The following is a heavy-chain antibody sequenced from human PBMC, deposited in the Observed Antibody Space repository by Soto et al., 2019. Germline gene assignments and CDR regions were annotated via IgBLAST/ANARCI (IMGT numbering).Heavy chain of an antibody. CDR2: IYYSGST. Sequence: QVQLQESGPGLVKPSETLSRTCTVSGGSISSYDWSWIRQPPGKGLEWIGYIYYSGSTNYNPSLRSRVTISVDTSKNPFSLKLTSVTAADTAVYFCARRYGSGFDIWGQGKMVTVSS. V-gene: IGHV4-59*08. CDR1: GGSISSYD. CDR3: ARRYGSGFDI. D-gene: IGHD3-10*01. J-gene: IGHJ3*02.